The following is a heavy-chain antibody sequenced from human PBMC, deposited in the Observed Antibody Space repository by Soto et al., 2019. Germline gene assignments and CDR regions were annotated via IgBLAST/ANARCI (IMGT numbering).Heavy chain of an antibody. CDR3: ARKGAAASYSHYYMDV. CDR1: GGSISPYY. J-gene: IGHJ6*03. Sequence: QVQLQESGPGLVMPSETLSLTCTVSGGSISPYYWSWIRQPPGKGLEWIGYIYYSGNTNYNPSLESRVTISVDTSRNQFSLKLTSVTAADTAVYYCARKGAAASYSHYYMDVWGRGTTVTVSS. CDR2: IYYSGNT. V-gene: IGHV4-59*01. D-gene: IGHD6-13*01.